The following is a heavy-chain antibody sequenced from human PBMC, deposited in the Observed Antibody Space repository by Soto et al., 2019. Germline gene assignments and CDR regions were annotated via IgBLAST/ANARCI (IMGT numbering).Heavy chain of an antibody. Sequence: WGCLRLSCAASGFSFSISPMNRVRQTPGKGPEWVALISYDGTNKFYADSVKGRFTISRDNSKSTLYLQVDSLRPEDAAVYYCARDPKTSGGQHWAFNYFDSWGQGTLVTVSS. J-gene: IGHJ4*02. D-gene: IGHD7-27*01. CDR1: GFSFSISP. CDR3: ARDPKTSGGQHWAFNYFDS. V-gene: IGHV3-30-3*01. CDR2: ISYDGTNK.